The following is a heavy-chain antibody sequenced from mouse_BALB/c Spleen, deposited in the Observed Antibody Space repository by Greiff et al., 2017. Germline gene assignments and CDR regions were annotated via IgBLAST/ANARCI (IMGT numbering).Heavy chain of an antibody. CDR3: APFRDWFAY. D-gene: IGHD3-1*01. CDR2: IYPGDGDT. J-gene: IGHJ3*01. V-gene: IGHV1-80*01. Sequence: VQLVESGAELVRPGSSVKISCKASGYAFSSYWMNWVKQRPGQGLEWIGQIYPGDGDTNYNGKFKGKATLTADKSSSTAYMQLSSLTSEDSAVYFCAPFRDWFAYWGQGTLVTVSA. CDR1: GYAFSSYW.